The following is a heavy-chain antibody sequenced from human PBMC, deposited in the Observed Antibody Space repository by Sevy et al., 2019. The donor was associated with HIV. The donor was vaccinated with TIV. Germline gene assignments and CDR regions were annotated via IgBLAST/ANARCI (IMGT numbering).Heavy chain of an antibody. CDR2: IKQGGDRK. CDR3: ARDEYGSLDY. CDR1: GFTFSNYW. J-gene: IGHJ4*02. V-gene: IGHV3-7*01. D-gene: IGHD6-13*01. Sequence: GGSLRLSCAASGFTFSNYWMAWVRQAPGKGLEWVANIKQGGDRKHYVDSVKGRFTISRDNAKNLVFLQMNTLTAEDMAVYYCARDEYGSLDYWGQGILVTVSS.